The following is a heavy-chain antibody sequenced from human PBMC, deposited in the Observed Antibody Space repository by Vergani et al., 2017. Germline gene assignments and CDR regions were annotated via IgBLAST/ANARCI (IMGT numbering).Heavy chain of an antibody. Sequence: EVELVQSGPEMRKPGESLKISCKGSEYSFGNYWIGWVRQMPGKGLEWMGIIYPADSDTRYSPSFQGQVTISADKSISTAYLQWGSLKPSDTATYYCLGSHGGFWGQGTPVTVSS. D-gene: IGHD1-26*01. V-gene: IGHV5-51*03. CDR3: LGSHGGF. J-gene: IGHJ4*02. CDR1: EYSFGNYW. CDR2: IYPADSDT.